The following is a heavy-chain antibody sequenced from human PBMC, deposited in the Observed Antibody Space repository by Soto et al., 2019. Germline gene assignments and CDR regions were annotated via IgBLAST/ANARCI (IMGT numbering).Heavy chain of an antibody. CDR1: GYSFTSYW. Sequence: GESLKISCKGSGYSFTSYWIGWVRQMPGKGLEWMGIIYPGDSDTRYSPSFQGQVTISVDKSISTAYLQWRSLKASDTAIYYCARRYYFDTTGPSGGNWFDHWGQGTLFTVCS. V-gene: IGHV5-51*01. CDR2: IYPGDSDT. D-gene: IGHD3-22*01. J-gene: IGHJ5*02. CDR3: ARRYYFDTTGPSGGNWFDH.